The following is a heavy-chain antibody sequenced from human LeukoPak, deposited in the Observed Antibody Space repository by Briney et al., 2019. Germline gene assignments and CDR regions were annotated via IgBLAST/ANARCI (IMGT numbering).Heavy chain of an antibody. D-gene: IGHD3-22*01. Sequence: GGSLRLSCTASGFTLNIYEMNWVRQAPGKGLEWVSFISSSGTAIYYADSVKGRFTISRDNAKNSLFLQMNSLRAEDTAVYYCARRPYYYDSLDYWGQGTLVTVSS. CDR1: GFTLNIYE. V-gene: IGHV3-48*03. J-gene: IGHJ4*02. CDR3: ARRPYYYDSLDY. CDR2: ISSSGTAI.